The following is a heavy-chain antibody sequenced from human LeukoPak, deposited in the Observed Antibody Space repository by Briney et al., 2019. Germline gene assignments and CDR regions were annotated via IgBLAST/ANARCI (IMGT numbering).Heavy chain of an antibody. CDR1: GFTFSSYS. Sequence: SGGSLRLSCAASGFTFSSYSMNWVRQAPGKGLEWVSYISSSSSTIYYADSVKGRFTISRDNTKNSLYLQMNSLRAEDTAVYYCARDQYIAAADTGYFDYWGQGTLVTVSS. V-gene: IGHV3-48*01. CDR2: ISSSSSTI. D-gene: IGHD6-13*01. J-gene: IGHJ4*02. CDR3: ARDQYIAAADTGYFDY.